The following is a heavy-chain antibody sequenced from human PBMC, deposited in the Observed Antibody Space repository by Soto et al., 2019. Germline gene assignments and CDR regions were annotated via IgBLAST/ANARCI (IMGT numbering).Heavy chain of an antibody. CDR2: ASGGGGGT. D-gene: IGHD1-26*01. CDR3: AKLSGTYYDY. V-gene: IGHV3-23*01. CDR1: GFTFSSYA. J-gene: IGHJ4*02. Sequence: QPGGSLRLSCAGSGFTFSSYALSWVRQAPGEGLEWVSGASGGGGGTYYADSVKGRFTISRDNSKNTLYLQMNSLRAEDTAIYYCAKLSGTYYDYWGPGTLVTVSS.